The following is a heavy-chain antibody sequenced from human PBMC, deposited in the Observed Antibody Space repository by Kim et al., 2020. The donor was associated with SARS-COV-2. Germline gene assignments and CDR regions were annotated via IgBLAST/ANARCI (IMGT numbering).Heavy chain of an antibody. CDR3: AWFLGVGAGTRRFDY. D-gene: IGHD1-26*01. V-gene: IGHV4-59*08. CDR1: GGSISSYY. CDR2: VYYTGST. J-gene: IGHJ4*02. Sequence: SETLSLTCTVSGGSISSYYWSWIRQPPGKGLEWIGYVYYTGSTNYNPSLKSPVTILIDTSKNQFSLKLSSVTAADTAVYYCAWFLGVGAGTRRFDYWGQG.